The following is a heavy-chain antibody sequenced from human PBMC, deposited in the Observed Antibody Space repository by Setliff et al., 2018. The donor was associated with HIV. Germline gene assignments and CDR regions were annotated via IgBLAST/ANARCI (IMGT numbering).Heavy chain of an antibody. CDR1: GYIFTNYW. Sequence: GESLKISCEASGYIFTNYWIGWVRQMPGRGLEYMGIILPRDSDTRYSPSFQGQVTISADKSISTAYLQWSSLKASDTAVYYCAKNARDYYYYYMDVWGKGTTVTVSS. CDR2: ILPRDSDT. CDR3: AKNARDYYYYYMDV. V-gene: IGHV5-51*01. J-gene: IGHJ6*03.